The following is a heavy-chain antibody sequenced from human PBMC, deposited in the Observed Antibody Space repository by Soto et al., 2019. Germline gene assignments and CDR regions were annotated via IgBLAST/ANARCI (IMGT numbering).Heavy chain of an antibody. CDR3: AKDNSMEQIVPGDMDV. V-gene: IGHV3-23*01. J-gene: IGHJ6*02. CDR2: ISGSGGST. CDR1: GFTFSSYA. D-gene: IGHD6-6*01. Sequence: GGSLRLSCAASGFTFSSYAMSWVRQAPGKGLEWVSAISGSGGSTYYADSVKGRFTISRDNSKNTLYLQMNSLRAEDTAVYYCAKDNSMEQIVPGDMDVWGQGTTVTVSS.